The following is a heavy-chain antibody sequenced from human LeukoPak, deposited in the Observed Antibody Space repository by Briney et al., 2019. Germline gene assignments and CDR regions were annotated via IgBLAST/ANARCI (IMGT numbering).Heavy chain of an antibody. CDR3: ARALYYYDSSRYYYLGY. V-gene: IGHV3-74*01. CDR2: ISSDGSTT. D-gene: IGHD3-22*01. CDR1: GFTFSDYW. J-gene: IGHJ4*02. Sequence: GGSLRLSCAASGFTFSDYWIHWVRQAPGKGLVWVSRISSDGSTTGYADSVKGRFTISRDNAKNTLYLQMNSLTAEDTAVYYCARALYYYDSSRYYYLGYWGQGTLVTVSS.